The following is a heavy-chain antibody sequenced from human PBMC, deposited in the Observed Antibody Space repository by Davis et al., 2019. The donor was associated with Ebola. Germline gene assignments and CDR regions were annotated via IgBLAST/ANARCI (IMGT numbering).Heavy chain of an antibody. J-gene: IGHJ3*02. V-gene: IGHV3-30*03. CDR3: ARGPWVWDDYVWGSNRGDDAFDI. Sequence: GESLKISCAASGFTFSSYGMHWVRQAPGKGLEWVAVISYDGSNKYYADSVKGRFTISRDNSKNTLYLQMNSLRAEDTAVYYCARGPWVWDDYVWGSNRGDDAFDIWGQGTMVTVSS. D-gene: IGHD3-16*01. CDR1: GFTFSSYG. CDR2: ISYDGSNK.